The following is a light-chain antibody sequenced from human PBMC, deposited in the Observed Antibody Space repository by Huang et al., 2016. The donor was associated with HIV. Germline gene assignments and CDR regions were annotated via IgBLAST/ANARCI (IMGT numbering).Light chain of an antibody. V-gene: IGKV2-30*02. J-gene: IGKJ4*01. CDR3: MQGTHLFT. Sequence: VVLTQSPLYLSVTLGQLASISCRSSQGLIHSNGNTYLNWFQQRPGQSPRRLISQVSRRDSGVPDRFSGSGSGTDFTLKISRVEAEDVGVYYCMQGTHLFTFGGGTRVDIK. CDR2: QVS. CDR1: QGLIHSNGNTY.